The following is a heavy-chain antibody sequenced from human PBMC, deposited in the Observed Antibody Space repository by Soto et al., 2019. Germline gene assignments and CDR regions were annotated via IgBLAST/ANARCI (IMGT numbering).Heavy chain of an antibody. J-gene: IGHJ4*02. CDR3: ARDHHSSGWYYFDY. CDR1: GFTFSSYG. CDR2: IWYDGSNK. V-gene: IGHV3-33*01. Sequence: GGSLRLSCAASGFTFSSYGMHWVRQAPGKGLEWVAVIWYDGSNKYYADSVKGRFTISRDNSKNMLYLQMNSLRAEDTAVYYCARDHHSSGWYYFDYWGQGTLVTVSS. D-gene: IGHD6-19*01.